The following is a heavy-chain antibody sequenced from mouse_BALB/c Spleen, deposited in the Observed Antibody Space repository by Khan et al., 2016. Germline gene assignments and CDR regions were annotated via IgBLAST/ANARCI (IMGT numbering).Heavy chain of an antibody. Sequence: VQLQQPGAELVKPGASVKLSCTASGFNIKDTYMHWVKQRPEQGLEWIGRIDPANGNTKYDPKFQGKATITADTSSNTAYLQLSSLTSEDTAVYYCASYYGSSYAMDYWGQGTSVTVSS. CDR1: GFNIKDTY. CDR2: IDPANGNT. D-gene: IGHD1-1*01. V-gene: IGHV14-3*02. J-gene: IGHJ4*01. CDR3: ASYYGSSYAMDY.